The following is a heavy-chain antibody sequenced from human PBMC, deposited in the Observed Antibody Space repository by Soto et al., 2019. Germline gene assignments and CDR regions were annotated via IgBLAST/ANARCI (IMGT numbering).Heavy chain of an antibody. J-gene: IGHJ4*02. D-gene: IGHD3-3*01. CDR2: ISAYNGNT. CDR3: ARVRQPDYDFWSGHFDY. Sequence: QVQLVQSGAEVKKSGASVKVSCKASGYTFTSYGISWVRQAPGQGLEWMGRISAYNGNTNYAQKLQGRVTMTTDTSTSTAYMELRSLRSDDTAVYYCARVRQPDYDFWSGHFDYWGQGTLVTVSS. CDR1: GYTFTSYG. V-gene: IGHV1-18*04.